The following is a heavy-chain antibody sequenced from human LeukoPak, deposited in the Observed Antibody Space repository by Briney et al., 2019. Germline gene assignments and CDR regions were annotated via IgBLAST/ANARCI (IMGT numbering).Heavy chain of an antibody. D-gene: IGHD3-16*01. CDR3: ARETSQKGAHYMDV. Sequence: SETLSLTCTVSGGSISSYYWSWIRQPPGKGLEWIGYIYYSGSTNYNPSLKSRVTISVDTSKNQFSLKLTSVTAADTAVYFCARETSQKGAHYMDVWGKGTTVTISS. CDR2: IYYSGST. CDR1: GGSISSYY. V-gene: IGHV4-59*01. J-gene: IGHJ6*03.